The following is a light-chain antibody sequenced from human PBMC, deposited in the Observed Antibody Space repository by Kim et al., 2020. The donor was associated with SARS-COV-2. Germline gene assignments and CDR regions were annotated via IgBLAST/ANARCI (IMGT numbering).Light chain of an antibody. J-gene: IGKJ4*01. Sequence: DIMLTQSPDSLTVSLGERATIKCKSSQSVLRSSNNKDYIAWYQQKPGQPPKLVIYWASTRESGVPDRFSGGGSGTDFTLSISSPQAEDVAVYYCQQYYSVPVTFGGGTKLEI. CDR2: WAS. CDR1: QSVLRSSNNKDY. CDR3: QQYYSVPVT. V-gene: IGKV4-1*01.